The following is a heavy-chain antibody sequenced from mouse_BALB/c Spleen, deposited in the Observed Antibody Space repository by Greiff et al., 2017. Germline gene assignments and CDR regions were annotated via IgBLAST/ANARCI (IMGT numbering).Heavy chain of an antibody. J-gene: IGHJ2*01. CDR1: GFTFTDYY. V-gene: IGHV7-3*02. CDR2: IRNKANGYTT. Sequence: DVHLVESGGGLVQPGGSLRLSCATSGFTFTDYYMSWVRQPPGKALEWLGFIRNKANGYTTEYSASVKGRFTISRDNSQSILYLQMNTLRAEDSATYDCARDKGLPDYWGQGTTLTVSS. CDR3: ARDKGLPDY.